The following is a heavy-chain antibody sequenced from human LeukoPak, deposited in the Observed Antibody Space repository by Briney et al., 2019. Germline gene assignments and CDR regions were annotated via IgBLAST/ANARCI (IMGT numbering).Heavy chain of an antibody. Sequence: GGSLRLSCAASGFTFSSYEMNWVRQAPGKGLEWFSYISSIGSTIYYADSVKGRFTISRDNAKNSLYLQMNSLRAEDTAVYYCARENTVTRTSYYYYGMDVWGKGTTVTVSS. CDR1: GFTFSSYE. D-gene: IGHD4-17*01. CDR2: ISSIGSTI. V-gene: IGHV3-48*03. CDR3: ARENTVTRTSYYYYGMDV. J-gene: IGHJ6*04.